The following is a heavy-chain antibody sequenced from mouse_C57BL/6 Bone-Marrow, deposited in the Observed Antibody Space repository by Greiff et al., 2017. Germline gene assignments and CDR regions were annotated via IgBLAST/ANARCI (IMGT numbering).Heavy chain of an antibody. J-gene: IGHJ1*03. D-gene: IGHD1-1*01. V-gene: IGHV5-4*01. Sequence: EVMLVESGGGLVKPGGSLKLSCAASGFTFSSYAMSWVRQTPEKRLEWVATISDGGSYTYYPDNVKGRFTISRDNAKNNLYLQMSHLKSEDTAMYYCARETTVVATRGLYWYFDVWGTGTTVTVSS. CDR2: ISDGGSYT. CDR3: ARETTVVATRGLYWYFDV. CDR1: GFTFSSYA.